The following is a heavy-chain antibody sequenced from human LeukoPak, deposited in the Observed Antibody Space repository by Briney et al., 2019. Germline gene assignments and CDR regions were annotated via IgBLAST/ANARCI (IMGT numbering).Heavy chain of an antibody. CDR2: IYYSGST. J-gene: IGHJ5*02. V-gene: IGHV4-34*09. Sequence: SETLSLTCAVYGGSFSGYYWSWIRQPPGKGLEWIGYIYYSGSTYYNPSLKSRVTISVDTSKNQFSLKLSSVTAADTAVYYCARDRAGEGFDPWGQGTLVTVSS. CDR1: GGSFSGYY. D-gene: IGHD6-19*01. CDR3: ARDRAGEGFDP.